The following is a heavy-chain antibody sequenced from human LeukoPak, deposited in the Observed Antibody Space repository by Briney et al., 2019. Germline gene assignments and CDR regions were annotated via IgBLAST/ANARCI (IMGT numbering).Heavy chain of an antibody. Sequence: GASVKVSCKVSGYTLTELSMHWVRQAPGKGLEWMGGFDPEDGETIYARKFQGRVTMTEDTSTDTAYMELSSLRSEDTAVYYCAIAVAGTGYFDCWGQGTLVTVSS. CDR2: FDPEDGET. CDR3: AIAVAGTGYFDC. CDR1: GYTLTELS. J-gene: IGHJ4*02. V-gene: IGHV1-24*01. D-gene: IGHD6-19*01.